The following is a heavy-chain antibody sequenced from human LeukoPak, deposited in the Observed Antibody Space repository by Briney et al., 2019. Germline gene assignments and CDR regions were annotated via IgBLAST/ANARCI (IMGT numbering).Heavy chain of an antibody. D-gene: IGHD2-21*02. CDR1: GFTFSSYS. CDR2: ISSSSSTI. J-gene: IGHJ6*02. Sequence: PGGSLRLSCAASGFTFSSYSMNWVRQAPGKGLEWVSYISSSSSTIYYADSVKGRFTISRDNAKNSLYLQMNSLRAEDTAVYYCAREDCGGDCYTIGYYYYGMDVWGQGTTVTVSS. V-gene: IGHV3-48*01. CDR3: AREDCGGDCYTIGYYYYGMDV.